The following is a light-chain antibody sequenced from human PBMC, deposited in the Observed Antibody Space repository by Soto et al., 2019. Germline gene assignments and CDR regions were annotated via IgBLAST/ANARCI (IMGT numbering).Light chain of an antibody. V-gene: IGKV3-11*01. CDR1: QSVSSY. CDR3: QQRSNWPPMYT. CDR2: DAS. Sequence: EIVLTQSPATLPLSPGERATLSCRASQSVSSYLAWYQQKPGQAPRLLIYDASNTATGIPARFSGSGSGTDFTLTISSLEPEDFAVYYCQQRSNWPPMYTFGQGTKLEIK. J-gene: IGKJ2*01.